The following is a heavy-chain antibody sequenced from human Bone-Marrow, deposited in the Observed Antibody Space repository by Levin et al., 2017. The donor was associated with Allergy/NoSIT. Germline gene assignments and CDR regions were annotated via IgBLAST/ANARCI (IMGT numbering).Heavy chain of an antibody. D-gene: IGHD3-22*01. CDR2: IKSKTDGGTT. CDR3: VTDENYYDSSGYYYFDY. V-gene: IGHV3-15*01. CDR1: GFTFSNAW. J-gene: IGHJ4*02. Sequence: GESLKISCAASGFTFSNAWMSWVRQAPGKGLEWVGRIKSKTDGGTTDYAAPVKGRFTISRDDSKNTLYLQINSLKTEDTAVYYCVTDENYYDSSGYYYFDYWGQGTLVTVSS.